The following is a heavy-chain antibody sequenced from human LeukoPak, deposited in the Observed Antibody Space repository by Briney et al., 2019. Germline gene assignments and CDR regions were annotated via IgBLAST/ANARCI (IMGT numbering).Heavy chain of an antibody. CDR3: AKDRRPTVSGGYFDL. V-gene: IGHV3-9*01. Sequence: GGTLRLSCAASGFTFSSYGMSWVRQAPGKGLEWVSGISWNSGHRGYADSVKGRFTISRDNAKNSLYLQMNSLRAEDTALYYCAKDRRPTVSGGYFDLWGRGTLVIVSS. J-gene: IGHJ2*01. CDR2: ISWNSGHR. D-gene: IGHD3-10*01. CDR1: GFTFSSYG.